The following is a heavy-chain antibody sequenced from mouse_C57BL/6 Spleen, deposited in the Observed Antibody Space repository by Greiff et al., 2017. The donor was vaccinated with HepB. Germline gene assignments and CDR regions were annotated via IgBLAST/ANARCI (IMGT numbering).Heavy chain of an antibody. CDR2: INPNYGTT. D-gene: IGHD1-1*01. CDR3: AREGYYGSPWFAY. J-gene: IGHJ3*01. V-gene: IGHV1-39*01. Sequence: EVQLKESGPELVKPGASVKISCKASGYSFTDYNMNWVKQSNGKSLEWIGVINPNYGTTSYNQKFKGKATLTVDQSSSTAYMQLNSLTSEDSAVYYCAREGYYGSPWFAYWGQGTLVTVSA. CDR1: GYSFTDYN.